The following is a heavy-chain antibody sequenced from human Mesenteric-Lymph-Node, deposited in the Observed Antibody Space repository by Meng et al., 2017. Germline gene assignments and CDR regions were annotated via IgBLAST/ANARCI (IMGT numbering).Heavy chain of an antibody. J-gene: IGHJ4*02. V-gene: IGHV5-51*01. CDR3: AGLRGSGSSPSGYYFDY. Sequence: GESLKISCKGSGYSFTSYWIGWVRQMPGKGLEWMGIIYPGDSDTRYSSSFQGQVTISADKSISTAYLQWSSLKASDTAMYYCAGLRGSGSSPSGYYFDYWGQGTLVTVSS. D-gene: IGHD3-10*01. CDR2: IYPGDSDT. CDR1: GYSFTSYW.